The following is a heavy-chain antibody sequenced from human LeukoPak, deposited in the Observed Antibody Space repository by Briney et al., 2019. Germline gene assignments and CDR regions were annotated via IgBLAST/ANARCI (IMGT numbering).Heavy chain of an antibody. D-gene: IGHD2-21*02. CDR1: GGSISSGNYY. V-gene: IGHV4-61*02. CDR3: ARDASVTLFDP. J-gene: IGHJ5*02. CDR2: VHTSGST. Sequence: SETLSLTCTVSGGSISSGNYYWNWIRQPAGKGLEWIGRVHTSGSTDYNPSLKSRITISIDTSKNQFSLKLNSVTAADTAVYFCARDASVTLFDPWGQGTLVTVSS.